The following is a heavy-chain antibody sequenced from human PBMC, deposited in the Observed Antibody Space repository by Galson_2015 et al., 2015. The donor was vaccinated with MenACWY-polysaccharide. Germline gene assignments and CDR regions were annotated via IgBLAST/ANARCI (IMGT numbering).Heavy chain of an antibody. V-gene: IGHV5-51*03. CDR2: TYPGGSDA. J-gene: IGHJ2*01. CDR1: GYSFTSYW. CDR3: YFDL. Sequence: QSGAEVKKPGESLQISCTGLGYSFTSYWIGWVRQMPGKGLEWMGITYPGGSDARFSPSFQGQVTMSVDKSISTAYLQWNSLKASDTAIYYWYFDLWGRGTLVTVSS.